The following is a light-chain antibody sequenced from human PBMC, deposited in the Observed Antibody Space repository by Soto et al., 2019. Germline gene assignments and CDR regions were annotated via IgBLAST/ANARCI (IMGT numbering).Light chain of an antibody. CDR3: QQGNSFPFS. CDR1: QAISTW. Sequence: DIQMTQSPSYVSASVGDRVTITCRASQAISTWLAWYQQKPGKAPRLLIYGASNLQSWVPSGFSGSGSGSEFTLTISSLQPEDFATYYCQQGNSFPFSFGPGTKVEIK. J-gene: IGKJ3*01. CDR2: GAS. V-gene: IGKV1D-12*01.